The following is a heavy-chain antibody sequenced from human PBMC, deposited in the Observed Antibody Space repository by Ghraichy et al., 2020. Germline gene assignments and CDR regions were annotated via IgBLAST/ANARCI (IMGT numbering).Heavy chain of an antibody. Sequence: GGSLRLSCAASGFTFDDYTMHFVRQAPGKGLECVSLISWDGGSTYSADSVKGRFTISRDNSKNSLYLQMNSLRTEDTALYYCAKYIQREGVIAVAGTLDYWGQGTLVTVSS. CDR3: AKYIQREGVIAVAGTLDY. D-gene: IGHD6-19*01. V-gene: IGHV3-43*01. J-gene: IGHJ4*02. CDR1: GFTFDDYT. CDR2: ISWDGGST.